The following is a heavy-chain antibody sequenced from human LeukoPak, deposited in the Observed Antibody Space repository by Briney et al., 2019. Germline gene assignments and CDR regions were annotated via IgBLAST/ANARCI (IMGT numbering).Heavy chain of an antibody. J-gene: IGHJ6*02. Sequence: GASVKVSCKASGYTFTSYDINWVRQATGQGLEWMGWMNPNSGNTGYAQKFQGRVTMTRNTSISTAYMELSSLRSEDTAVYYCARETIFGADFPMDVWGQGTTVTVSS. CDR2: MNPNSGNT. CDR3: ARETIFGADFPMDV. V-gene: IGHV1-8*01. D-gene: IGHD3-3*01. CDR1: GYTFTSYD.